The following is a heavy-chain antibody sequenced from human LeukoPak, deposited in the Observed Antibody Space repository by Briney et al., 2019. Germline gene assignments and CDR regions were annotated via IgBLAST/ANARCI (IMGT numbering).Heavy chain of an antibody. Sequence: PGGSLRLSCAASGFTVSSNHMSWVRQAPGKGLEWVSVIYSDGSINYADSVKGRFTLSRDNSKNTLYLQMNSLRAEDTAVYYCARDSGMVRGVLDYWGQGTLVTVSS. J-gene: IGHJ4*02. V-gene: IGHV3-53*05. CDR2: IYSDGSI. CDR3: ARDSGMVRGVLDY. D-gene: IGHD3-10*01. CDR1: GFTVSSNH.